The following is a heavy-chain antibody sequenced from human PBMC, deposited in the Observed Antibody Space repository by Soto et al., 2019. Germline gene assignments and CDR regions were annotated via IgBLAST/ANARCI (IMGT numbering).Heavy chain of an antibody. Sequence: ASVKVSCKASGITFSTYAIHWVRQAPGQSLEWMGWINTGNGNTRYSQNFQGRVALTRDTSASTAYMDLSSLRSEDTSIYYCARAISGYVTCAQGTLVTVSS. CDR1: GITFSTYA. J-gene: IGHJ5*02. D-gene: IGHD5-12*01. V-gene: IGHV1-3*04. CDR3: ARAISGYVT. CDR2: INTGNGNT.